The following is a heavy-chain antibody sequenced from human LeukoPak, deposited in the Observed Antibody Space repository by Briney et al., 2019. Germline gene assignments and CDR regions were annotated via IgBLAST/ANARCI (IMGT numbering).Heavy chain of an antibody. CDR2: IYYSGST. V-gene: IGHV4-59*01. J-gene: IGHJ3*02. D-gene: IGHD2-15*01. CDR1: GGSISSYY. CDR3: AREGIVESFDI. Sequence: SETLPLTCTVSGGSISSYYWSWIRQPPGKGLEWIGYIYYSGSTNYDPSLKSRVTISVDTSKNQFSLKLSSVTAADTAVYYCAREGIVESFDIWGQGTMVTISS.